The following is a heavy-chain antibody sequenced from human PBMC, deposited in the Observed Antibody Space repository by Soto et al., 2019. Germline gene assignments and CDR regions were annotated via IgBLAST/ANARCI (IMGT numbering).Heavy chain of an antibody. CDR2: IYYSCSA. V-gene: IGHV4-59*01. D-gene: IGHD2-15*01. J-gene: IGHJ4*02. CDR1: GGSISRSY. Sequence: SETLSLTCTDSGGSISRSYWSWIRQPPGKGLEWIGYIYYSCSANYNPSLKSRVTISVDTSKNQFSLKLSTMIASDTAVYYCARVEYTGGIFYLFDYGGQGILVTVS. CDR3: ARVEYTGGIFYLFDY.